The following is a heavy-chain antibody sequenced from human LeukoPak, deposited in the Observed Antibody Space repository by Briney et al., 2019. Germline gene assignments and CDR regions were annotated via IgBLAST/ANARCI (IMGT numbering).Heavy chain of an antibody. Sequence: ASVKVSCKTSGFTFSGYYMYWVRQAPGQGLEWMGWIKPDTGATRYAQRWRGRVTMTSDTSISTLYLELTSLTSDDTAVYYCARGCDFWSGTGRSEYYYYYYGMDVWGQGTTVTVSS. CDR2: IKPDTGAT. J-gene: IGHJ6*02. CDR3: ARGCDFWSGTGRSEYYYYYYGMDV. D-gene: IGHD3-3*01. V-gene: IGHV1-2*02. CDR1: GFTFSGYY.